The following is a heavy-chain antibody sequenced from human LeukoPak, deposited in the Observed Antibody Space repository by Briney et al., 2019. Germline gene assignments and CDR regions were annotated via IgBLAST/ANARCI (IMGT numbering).Heavy chain of an antibody. CDR2: ISSNTGNT. Sequence: ASVKVSCKASGYTFSNYGVSWLRQAPGQGLEWMGWISSNTGNTIYAQNFQGRVTMTTDTFTSTAYMELRGLRSDDTAVYYCVRGLLTSVTRFFDSWGQGTLVTVSS. CDR3: VRGLLTSVTRFFDS. V-gene: IGHV1-18*01. J-gene: IGHJ4*02. D-gene: IGHD4-17*01. CDR1: GYTFSNYG.